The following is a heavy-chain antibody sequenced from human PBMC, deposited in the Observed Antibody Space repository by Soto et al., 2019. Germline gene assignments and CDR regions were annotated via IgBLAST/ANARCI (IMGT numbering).Heavy chain of an antibody. Sequence: SETLSLTCAVYGGSFSGCYWSWIRQPPGKGLEWIGEINHSGSTNYNPSLKSRVTISVDTSKNQFSLKLSSVTAADTAVYYCARIRVPAAIYYYYYGMDVWGQGTTVT. J-gene: IGHJ6*02. D-gene: IGHD2-2*02. CDR1: GGSFSGCY. CDR2: INHSGST. V-gene: IGHV4-34*01. CDR3: ARIRVPAAIYYYYYGMDV.